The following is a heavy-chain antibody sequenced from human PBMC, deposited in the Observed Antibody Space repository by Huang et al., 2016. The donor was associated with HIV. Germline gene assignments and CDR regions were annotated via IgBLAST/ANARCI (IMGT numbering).Heavy chain of an antibody. V-gene: IGHV4-39*01. D-gene: IGHD6-13*01. J-gene: IGHJ5*02. Sequence: QLQLQESGPGLVKPSETLSLTCTVSGGSISGSSYYWGWIRLPPGKGLEWSGGIDPSGPTYHKPSLKSRVTISVDTSRTQFSLKLSSVTAADTAVYYCAAHGRIVGIPAAPLRFDPWGQGTLVTVSS. CDR1: GGSISGSSYY. CDR3: AAHGRIVGIPAAPLRFDP. CDR2: IDPSGPT.